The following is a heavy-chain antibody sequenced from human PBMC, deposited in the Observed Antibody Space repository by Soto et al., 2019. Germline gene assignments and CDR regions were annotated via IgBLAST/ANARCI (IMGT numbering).Heavy chain of an antibody. CDR2: IIPVFGTA. CDR1: GGTFSKYK. D-gene: IGHD2-15*01. J-gene: IGHJ6*04. Sequence: QVQLVQSGAEVKKPGSSVRVSCKASGGTFSKYKITWVRQAPGQGLEWMGGIIPVFGTANYAQKFQGRVTITPGQAKSPGEMGGRSLRSDDTAVYDCARECRGGGCSAARHFYSGMEVLG. CDR3: ARECRGGGCSAARHFYSGMEV. V-gene: IGHV1-69*05.